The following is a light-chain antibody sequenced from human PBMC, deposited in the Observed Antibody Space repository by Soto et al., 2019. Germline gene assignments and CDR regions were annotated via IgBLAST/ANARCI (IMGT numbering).Light chain of an antibody. V-gene: IGKV3-20*01. J-gene: IGKJ4*01. CDR1: KHVTTTY. CDR2: GAS. CDR3: QQYDSSFT. Sequence: IVLTQSPATLSLSPGERATLSCTASKHVTTTYMPWYQQKFGQAPRLLIYGASTRATGTPDRFTGGGFGTDFTLTISRVEPEDFAVYYCQQYDSSFTFGGGTKVEMK.